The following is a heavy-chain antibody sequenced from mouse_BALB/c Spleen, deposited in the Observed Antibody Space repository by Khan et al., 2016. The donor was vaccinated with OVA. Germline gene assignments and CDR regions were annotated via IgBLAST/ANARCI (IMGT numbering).Heavy chain of an antibody. J-gene: IGHJ4*01. CDR2: IRLKSNNYAT. V-gene: IGHV6-6*02. CDR1: GFTFSNYW. D-gene: IGHD1-1*02. CDR3: INGLFYYYAMDY. Sequence: EVELVESGGGLVQPGGSMKLSCVASGFTFSNYWMNWVRQSPEKGLEWVAEIRLKSNNYATHYAESVKGRFTISRDDSNSSVSLQMNSLRAEDTGIYYCINGLFYYYAMDYWGQGTSVTVSS.